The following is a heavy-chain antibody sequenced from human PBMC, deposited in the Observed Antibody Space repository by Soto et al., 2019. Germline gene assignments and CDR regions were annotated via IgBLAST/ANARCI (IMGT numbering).Heavy chain of an antibody. CDR2: IYYSGST. Sequence: SETLSLTCTVSGGSIRSYYWSWIRQPPGKGLEWIGYIYYSGSTNYNPSLKSRVTISVDTSKNQFSLKLSSVTAADTAVYYCARVWGGAFDIWGQGTMVTVSS. CDR3: ARVWGGAFDI. J-gene: IGHJ3*02. D-gene: IGHD3-10*01. V-gene: IGHV4-59*01. CDR1: GGSIRSYY.